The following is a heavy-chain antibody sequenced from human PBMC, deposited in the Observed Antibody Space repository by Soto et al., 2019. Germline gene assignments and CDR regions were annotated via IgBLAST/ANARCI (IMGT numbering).Heavy chain of an antibody. D-gene: IGHD5-12*01. CDR2: IYYGGSI. CDR3: AKANSGYGSFDH. Sequence: PSETLSLTCSVSGGSISSGYWTWIRQPPGKGLEWIGYIYYGGSINYNPSLKSRVIISVDTAKNQFSLKLTSVTAADTAVYYCAKANSGYGSFDHWGQGMLVTVSS. V-gene: IGHV4-59*01. CDR1: GGSISSGY. J-gene: IGHJ4*02.